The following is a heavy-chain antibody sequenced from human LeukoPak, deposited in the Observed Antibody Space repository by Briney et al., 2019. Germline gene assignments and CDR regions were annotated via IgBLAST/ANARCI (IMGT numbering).Heavy chain of an antibody. CDR2: INPSGGST. V-gene: IGHV1-46*01. D-gene: IGHD5-12*01. J-gene: IGHJ4*02. CDR1: GYTFTTYY. CDR3: ARDAERWLRGNDY. Sequence: ASVKVSCKTSGYTFTTYYIHWVRQAPGQGLEWMGIINPSGGSTSYAQKFQGRVTMTRDTSTSTVYMELSSLRSEDTAVYYCARDAERWLRGNDYWGQGTLVTVSS.